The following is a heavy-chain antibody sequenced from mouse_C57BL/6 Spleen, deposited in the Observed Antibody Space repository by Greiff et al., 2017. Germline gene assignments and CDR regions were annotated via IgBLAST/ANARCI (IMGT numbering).Heavy chain of an antibody. D-gene: IGHD2-5*01. J-gene: IGHJ4*01. Sequence: VLLVESGPGLVAPSQSLSLTCTVSGFSLTSYGVHWVRQPPGKGLEWLVVIWSDGSTTYNAALKSRLSISKDNSKSQVFFKMNSLQTDDTAMYYWARSYYSNDEGIYYAMDYWGQGTSVTVSS. CDR1: GFSLTSYG. CDR3: ARSYYSNDEGIYYAMDY. V-gene: IGHV2-6*03. CDR2: IWSDGST.